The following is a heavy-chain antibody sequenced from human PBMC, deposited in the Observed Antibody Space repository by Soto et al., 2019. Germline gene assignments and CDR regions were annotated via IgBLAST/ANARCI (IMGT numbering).Heavy chain of an antibody. CDR1: GFTFSSYS. CDR3: VRVEYSSQADDY. J-gene: IGHJ4*02. CDR2: ISSSSSYI. D-gene: IGHD6-6*01. Sequence: EVQLVESGGGLVKPGGSLRLSCAASGFTFSSYSMNWVRQAPGKGLEWVSSISSSSSYIYYADSVKGRFTISRDNAKNSLYLQMNSLRAEDTAVYYCVRVEYSSQADDYWGQGTLVTVSS. V-gene: IGHV3-21*01.